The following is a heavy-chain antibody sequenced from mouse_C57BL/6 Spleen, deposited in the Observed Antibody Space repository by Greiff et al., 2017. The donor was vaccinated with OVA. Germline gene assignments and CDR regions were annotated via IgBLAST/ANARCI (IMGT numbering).Heavy chain of an antibody. J-gene: IGHJ4*01. V-gene: IGHV5-4*01. CDR2: ISDGGSYT. CDR3: ARAPDYYGSSAMDY. CDR1: GFTFSSYA. Sequence: EVQLVESGGGLVKPGGSLKLSCAASGFTFSSYAMSWVRQTPEKRLEWVATISDGGSYTYYPDNVKGRFTISRDNAKNNLYLQMSHLKSEDTAMYYWARAPDYYGSSAMDYWGQGTSVTVSS. D-gene: IGHD1-1*01.